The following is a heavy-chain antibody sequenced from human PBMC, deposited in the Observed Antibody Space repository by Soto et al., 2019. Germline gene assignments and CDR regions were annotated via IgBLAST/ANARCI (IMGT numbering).Heavy chain of an antibody. V-gene: IGHV1-69*12. CDR1: GGTFSSYA. D-gene: IGHD2-2*01. Sequence: QVQLVQSGAEVKKPGFSVKVSCKASGGTFSSYAISWVRQAPGQGLEWMGGIIPIFGTANYAQKFQGRVTITADESTSTAYMELSSLRSEDTAVYYCARLRYCISTSCYDAYYYYYGMDVWGQGTTVTVSS. J-gene: IGHJ6*02. CDR2: IIPIFGTA. CDR3: ARLRYCISTSCYDAYYYYYGMDV.